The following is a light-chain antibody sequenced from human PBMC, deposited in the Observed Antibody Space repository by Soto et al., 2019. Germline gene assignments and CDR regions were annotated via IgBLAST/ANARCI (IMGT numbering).Light chain of an antibody. CDR2: EVS. J-gene: IGLJ3*02. CDR1: SSDVGGYKY. V-gene: IGLV2-14*01. Sequence: QSALTQPASVSGSPGQSITISCTGTSSDVGGYKYVSWYQHHPGKAPKLMIYEVSNRPSGVSNRFSGSKSGNTASLTISGLQAEDEAYYYCSSYTTSSTWVFGGGTQLTVL. CDR3: SSYTTSSTWV.